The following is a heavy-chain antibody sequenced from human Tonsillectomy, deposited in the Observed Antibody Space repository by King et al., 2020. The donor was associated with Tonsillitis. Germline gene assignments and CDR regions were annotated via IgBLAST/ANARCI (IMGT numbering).Heavy chain of an antibody. CDR1: GGSISCSSYY. CDR2: IYYSGST. CDR3: ARQEDVDIVAGRAPFDI. D-gene: IGHD5-12*01. Sequence: LQLQESGPGLVKPSETLSLTCTVSGGSISCSSYYWGWIRQPPGKGLEWIGSIYYSGSTYYNPSLKSRVTISVDTSKNQFSLKLSSVTAADTAVYYCARQEDVDIVAGRAPFDIWGQGTMVTVSS. J-gene: IGHJ3*02. V-gene: IGHV4-39*01.